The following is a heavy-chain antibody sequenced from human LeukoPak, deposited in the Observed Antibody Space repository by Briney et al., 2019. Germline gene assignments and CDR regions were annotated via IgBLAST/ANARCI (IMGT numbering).Heavy chain of an antibody. D-gene: IGHD3-3*01. CDR2: ISGSGGST. CDR1: GFTFSSYA. Sequence: GGSLRLSCAASGFTFSSYAMSWVRQAPGKGLEWVSAISGSGGSTYYADSVKGRFTISRDNSKNTLYLQMNSLRAKDTAVYYCAKDRATYYDFWSGYFWTGENRYFDYWGQGTLVTVSS. J-gene: IGHJ4*02. CDR3: AKDRATYYDFWSGYFWTGENRYFDY. V-gene: IGHV3-23*01.